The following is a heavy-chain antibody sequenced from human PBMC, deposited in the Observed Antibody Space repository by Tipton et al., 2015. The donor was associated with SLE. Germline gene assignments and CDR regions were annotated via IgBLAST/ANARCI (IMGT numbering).Heavy chain of an antibody. V-gene: IGHV4-34*01. J-gene: IGHJ4*02. CDR1: GGSFSGYH. D-gene: IGHD2-2*01. CDR2: INHSGST. Sequence: GLVKPSETLSLTCAVYGGSFSGYHWSWIRQSPGKGLEWIGEINHSGSTNYSPSLKGRLTISVDTSKNQFSLRLSFVTAADTAVYYCASHYFTGYCSSSSCYRWGQGTLVTVSS. CDR3: ASHYFTGYCSSSSCYR.